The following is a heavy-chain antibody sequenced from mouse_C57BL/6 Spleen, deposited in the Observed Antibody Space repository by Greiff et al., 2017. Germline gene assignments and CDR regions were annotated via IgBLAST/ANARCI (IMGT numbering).Heavy chain of an antibody. D-gene: IGHD1-1*01. CDR2: ISYDGSN. J-gene: IGHJ2*01. CDR1: GYSITSGYY. V-gene: IGHV3-6*01. CDR3: ARDGVHYYGSSFDY. Sequence: VQLKESGPGLVKPSQSLSLTCSVTGYSITSGYYWNWIRQFPGNKLEWMGYISYDGSNNYNPSLKNRISITRDTSKNQFFLKLNSVTTEDTATYYCARDGVHYYGSSFDYWGQGTTLTVSS.